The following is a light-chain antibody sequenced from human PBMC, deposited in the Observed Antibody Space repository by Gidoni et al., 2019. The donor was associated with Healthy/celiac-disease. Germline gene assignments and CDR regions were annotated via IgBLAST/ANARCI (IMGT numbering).Light chain of an antibody. CDR1: PSVSNS. J-gene: IGKJ2*01. V-gene: IGKV3-15*01. Sequence: EIVMTQSPATLSGSPGETATLSCRAGPSVSNSLAWYQQRPGQAPRLLIYGASTRATGTPARFSGSGSGTEFTLTISSLQSEDFAVYYCQQYNNWPYTFXQXTKLXIK. CDR2: GAS. CDR3: QQYNNWPYT.